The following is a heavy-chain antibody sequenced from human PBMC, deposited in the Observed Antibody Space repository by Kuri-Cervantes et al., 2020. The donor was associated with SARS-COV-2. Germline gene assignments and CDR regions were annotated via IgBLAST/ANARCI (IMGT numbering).Heavy chain of an antibody. CDR3: ARELLFGYYYYYYMDV. CDR1: GFTFSSYA. D-gene: IGHD3-10*01. V-gene: IGHV4-34*01. Sequence: GSLRLSCTASGFTFSSYAMSWVRQAPGKGLEWIGEINHSGSTNYNPSLKCRVTISVDTSKNQFSLKLSSVTAADTAVYYCARELLFGYYYYYYMDVWGKGTTVTVSS. CDR2: INHSGST. J-gene: IGHJ6*03.